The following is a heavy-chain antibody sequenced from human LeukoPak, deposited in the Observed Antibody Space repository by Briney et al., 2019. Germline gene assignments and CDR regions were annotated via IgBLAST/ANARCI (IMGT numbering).Heavy chain of an antibody. J-gene: IGHJ4*02. CDR2: IKQDGSEK. D-gene: IGHD3-22*01. CDR3: ARCPYDSSGYYSVPSHFDY. V-gene: IGHV3-7*01. Sequence: GGSQRLSCAASGFTFSSYWMTWVRQAPGKGLEWVANIKQDGSEKYYVDSVKGRFSISRDNAKNSLCLQMNSLSAEDTAVYYCARCPYDSSGYYSVPSHFDYWGQGTLVTVSS. CDR1: GFTFSSYW.